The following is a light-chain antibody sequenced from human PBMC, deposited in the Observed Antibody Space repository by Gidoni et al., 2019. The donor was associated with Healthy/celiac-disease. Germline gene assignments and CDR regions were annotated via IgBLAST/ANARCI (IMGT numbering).Light chain of an antibody. V-gene: IGKV3-15*01. CDR1: QSVSSN. CDR3: QQYNNWPL. Sequence: LSCRASQSVSSNLAWYQQKPGQAPRLLIYGASTRATGIPARFSGSGSGTEFTLTISSLQSEDFAVYYCQQYNNWPLFGGGTKVEIK. J-gene: IGKJ4*01. CDR2: GAS.